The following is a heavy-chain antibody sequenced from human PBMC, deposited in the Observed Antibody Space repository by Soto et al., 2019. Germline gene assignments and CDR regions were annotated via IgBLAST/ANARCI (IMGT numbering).Heavy chain of an antibody. CDR1: GYTFTSYG. J-gene: IGHJ4*02. V-gene: IGHV1-18*01. CDR2: ITAYNGNT. CDR3: ARGPPINYDSSGYYSW. D-gene: IGHD3-22*01. Sequence: ASVKVSCKASGYTFTSYGISWVRQAPGQGLEWMGWITAYNGNTNYAQKLQGRVTMTTDTSTSTAYMELSSLRSEDTAVYYCARGPPINYDSSGYYSWWGQGTLVTVSS.